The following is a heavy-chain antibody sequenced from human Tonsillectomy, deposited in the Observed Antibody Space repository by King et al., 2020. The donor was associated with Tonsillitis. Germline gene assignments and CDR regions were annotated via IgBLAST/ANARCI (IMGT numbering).Heavy chain of an antibody. J-gene: IGHJ3*02. V-gene: IGHV4-4*07. CDR3: ARDQYTPDVDTDAFDI. CDR1: GGSISTYY. CDR2: IYASVSTSGST. D-gene: IGHD5-18*01. Sequence: QLQESGPGLVKPSETLSLTCTVSGGSISTYYWSWIRQPAGKGLEWIGRIYASVSTSGSTNYNPSLKSRVTMSVDTSKNQFSLKLSSVTAADTAVYYCARDQYTPDVDTDAFDIWGQGTMVTVSS.